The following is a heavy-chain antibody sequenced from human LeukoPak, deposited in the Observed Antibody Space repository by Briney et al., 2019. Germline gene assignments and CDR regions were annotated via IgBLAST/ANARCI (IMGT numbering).Heavy chain of an antibody. CDR3: ARDNSVGDYAWWFDP. CDR2: MNPNSGNT. J-gene: IGHJ5*02. CDR1: GYTFTSYD. Sequence: ASVKVSCKASGYTFTSYDINWVRQATGQGLEWMGWMNPNSGNTGYAQKFQGRVTMTRNTSISTAYMELSSLRSDDTAVYFCARDNSVGDYAWWFDPWGQGTLVTVSS. V-gene: IGHV1-8*01. D-gene: IGHD1-26*01.